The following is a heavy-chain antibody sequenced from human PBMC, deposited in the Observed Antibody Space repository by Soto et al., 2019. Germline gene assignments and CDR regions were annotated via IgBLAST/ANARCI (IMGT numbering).Heavy chain of an antibody. J-gene: IGHJ6*02. CDR3: ARDRGLHYFGSGSYRPKNYGMDV. V-gene: IGHV4-31*03. Sequence: SETLSLTCTVSGGSISSGGYYWSWIRQHPGKGLEWIGYIYYSGSTYYNPSLKSRVNISVDTSKNQFSLKPSSVTAADTAVYYCARDRGLHYFGSGSYRPKNYGMDVWGQGTTVTVSS. CDR1: GGSISSGGYY. D-gene: IGHD3-10*01. CDR2: IYYSGST.